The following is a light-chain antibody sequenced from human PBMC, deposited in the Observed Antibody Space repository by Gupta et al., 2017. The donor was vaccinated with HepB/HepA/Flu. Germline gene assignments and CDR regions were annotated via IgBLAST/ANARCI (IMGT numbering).Light chain of an antibody. CDR1: QSLVFSDGNTY. CDR3: MQGKQFPYT. J-gene: IGKJ2*01. CDR2: KIS. V-gene: IGKV2-24*01. Sequence: DLVMTQTPLSSPVTLGQPASISCRASQSLVFSDGNTYLSWLQQRPGQPPRLLLYKISNRFSGGPDRFSGSGAGTDFTLKISRVEVEDVGVYYCMQGKQFPYTFGQGTKLEIK.